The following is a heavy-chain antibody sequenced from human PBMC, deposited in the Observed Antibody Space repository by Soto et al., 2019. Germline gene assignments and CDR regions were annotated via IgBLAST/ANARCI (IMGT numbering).Heavy chain of an antibody. J-gene: IGHJ4*02. CDR2: IYYSGRT. V-gene: IGHV4-59*01. CDR1: GGSISSYY. CDR3: ARARFCTSTSCYHYFDF. Sequence: SETLSLTCTVSGGSISSYYWSWIRQPPGKGLEWIGYIYYSGRTDYNPSLKSRVTISVDTSKNHFSLKLSSVTPADTAVYYCARARFCTSTSCYHYFDFWGQGTLVTVSS. D-gene: IGHD2-2*01.